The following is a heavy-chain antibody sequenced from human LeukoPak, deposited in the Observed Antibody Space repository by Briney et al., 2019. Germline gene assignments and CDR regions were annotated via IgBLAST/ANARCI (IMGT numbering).Heavy chain of an antibody. CDR1: GLTVISNY. Sequence: GGSLRLSCAASGLTVISNYMTWVRQAPGKGLEWVSLISSGGSTFYADSVMGRFTIFRDNPKNTLYLRMNSLRAEDTAVYYCARAVTGTTSYYYYMDVWGKGATVTVSS. J-gene: IGHJ6*03. CDR2: ISSGGST. CDR3: ARAVTGTTSYYYYMDV. V-gene: IGHV3-53*01. D-gene: IGHD1-7*01.